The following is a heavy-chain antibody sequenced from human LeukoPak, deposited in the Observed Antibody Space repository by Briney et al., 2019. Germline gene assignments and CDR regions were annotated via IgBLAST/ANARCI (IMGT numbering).Heavy chain of an antibody. CDR1: GYTFTGYY. CDR2: INPNSGGT. D-gene: IGHD6-19*01. CDR3: ARVRAYSSGWNFDY. J-gene: IGHJ4*02. Sequence: ASVKVSCKTSGYTFTGYYMHWVRQAPGQGLEWMGWINPNSGGTKYAQKFQGRVTMTRDTSISTAHMELSSLRSDDTAIYYCARVRAYSSGWNFDYWGQGTLVTVSS. V-gene: IGHV1-2*02.